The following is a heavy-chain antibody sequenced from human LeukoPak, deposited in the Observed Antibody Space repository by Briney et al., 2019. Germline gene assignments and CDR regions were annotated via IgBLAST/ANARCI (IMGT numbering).Heavy chain of an antibody. V-gene: IGHV4-39*07. CDR2: INHSGST. J-gene: IGHJ5*02. Sequence: TSETLSLTCTVSGGSISSGDYYWSWIRQPPGKGLEWIGEINHSGSTNYNPSLKSRVTISVDTSKNQFSLKLSSVTAADTAVYYRARERAGYCSGGSCYSGWFDPWGQGTLVTVSS. D-gene: IGHD2-15*01. CDR3: ARERAGYCSGGSCYSGWFDP. CDR1: GGSISSGDYY.